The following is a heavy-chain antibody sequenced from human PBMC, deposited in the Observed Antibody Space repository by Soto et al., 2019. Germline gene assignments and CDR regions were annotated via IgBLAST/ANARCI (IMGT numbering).Heavy chain of an antibody. D-gene: IGHD3-9*01. CDR1: DGAISGSSYN. Sequence: PSETLCLTGTVADGAISGSSYNWGWIRQPPGKGLEWIGSIYYSGSTYYNPSLKSRVTISVDTSKNQFSLKLSSVTAADTAVYYCARHGKYYDILTGYTYYMDVWGKGTTVTVSS. CDR3: ARHGKYYDILTGYTYYMDV. J-gene: IGHJ6*03. V-gene: IGHV4-39*01. CDR2: IYYSGST.